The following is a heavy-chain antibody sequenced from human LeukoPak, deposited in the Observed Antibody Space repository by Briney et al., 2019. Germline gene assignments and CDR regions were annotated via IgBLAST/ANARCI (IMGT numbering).Heavy chain of an antibody. D-gene: IGHD3-16*01. Sequence: GSLRLSCAASGFTFSTYAMNWVRQAPGRGLVWGSGIIGSGGGKFYADSVKGRFTISRDKSKSTLYLQMNSLKAEDAAVYYCAKDNADYPIYYFDSWGQGTLVTVSS. CDR1: GFTFSTYA. CDR2: IIGSGGGK. CDR3: AKDNADYPIYYFDS. V-gene: IGHV3-23*01. J-gene: IGHJ4*02.